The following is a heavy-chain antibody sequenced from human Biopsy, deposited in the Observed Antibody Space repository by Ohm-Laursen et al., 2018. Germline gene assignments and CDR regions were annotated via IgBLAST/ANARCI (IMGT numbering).Heavy chain of an antibody. D-gene: IGHD2-15*01. CDR2: INQAGTT. CDR3: GNEVHGRDY. CDR1: GKTFSHYQ. J-gene: IGHJ4*02. V-gene: IGHV4-34*08. Sequence: LQTLSLTCAVFGKTFSHYQWSWIRQPPGKGLEWIGQINQAGTTNYNPSLKSRVSISADASKYEFSLRLTSVTAADTAVYLCGNEVHGRDYWGLGAQVTVSS.